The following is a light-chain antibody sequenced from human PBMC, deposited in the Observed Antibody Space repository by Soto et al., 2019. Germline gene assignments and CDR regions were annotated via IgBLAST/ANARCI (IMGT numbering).Light chain of an antibody. CDR2: DVS. Sequence: QSVLTQPPSASGSPGQSVTISCTGTSSDVGGYNYVSWYQQHPGKAPQLIIYDVSKRPSGVPDRFSGSKSGNTASLTVSGLQAEDEADYFCNSYGGSNNYVVFGGGTQLTVL. V-gene: IGLV2-8*01. CDR1: SSDVGGYNY. J-gene: IGLJ2*01. CDR3: NSYGGSNNYVV.